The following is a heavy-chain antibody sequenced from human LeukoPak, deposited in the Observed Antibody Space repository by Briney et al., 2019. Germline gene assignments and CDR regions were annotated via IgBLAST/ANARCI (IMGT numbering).Heavy chain of an antibody. J-gene: IGHJ4*02. D-gene: IGHD6-6*01. CDR3: ARDMTRIAARPDYFDY. CDR2: ISNSSSSYI. V-gene: IGHV3-21*01. Sequence: GGSLRLSCAASGFTFSSYSMNWVRQAPGKGLEWVSSISNSSSSYIYYADSVKGRFTISRDNAKNSLYLQMNSLRAEDTAVYYCARDMTRIAARPDYFDYWGQGTLVTVSP. CDR1: GFTFSSYS.